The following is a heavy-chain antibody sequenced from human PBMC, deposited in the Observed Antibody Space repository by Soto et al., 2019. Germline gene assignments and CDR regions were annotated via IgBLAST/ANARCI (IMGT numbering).Heavy chain of an antibody. CDR1: GFTFSSYA. V-gene: IGHV3-23*01. J-gene: IGHJ6*02. CDR2: ISGSGGST. Sequence: GGSLRLSCAASGFTFSSYAMSWVRQAPGKGLEWVSAISGSGGSTYYADSVKGRFTISRDNSKNTLYLQMNSLRAEDTAVYYCAKCGYCSSTSCYMGSGNYYYGMDVWGQGTTVTVSS. D-gene: IGHD2-2*02. CDR3: AKCGYCSSTSCYMGSGNYYYGMDV.